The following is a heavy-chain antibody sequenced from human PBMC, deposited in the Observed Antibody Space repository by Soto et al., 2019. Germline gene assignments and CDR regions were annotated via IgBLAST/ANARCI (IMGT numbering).Heavy chain of an antibody. J-gene: IGHJ6*02. CDR1: GFRFGDYN. Sequence: PGGSLRLSCAASGFRFGDYNMHWVRQAPGKGLEWVSLITWNGGNTYYADSVKGRFTISRDGTTQSVSLQMTGLKREDTGLYYCARETLSFGSALDVWGQGTTVTVSS. V-gene: IGHV3-43*01. D-gene: IGHD3-3*01. CDR2: ITWNGGNT. CDR3: ARETLSFGSALDV.